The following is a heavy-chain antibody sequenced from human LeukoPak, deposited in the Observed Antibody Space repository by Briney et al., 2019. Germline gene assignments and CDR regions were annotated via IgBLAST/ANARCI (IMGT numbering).Heavy chain of an antibody. V-gene: IGHV1-2*02. Sequence: GASVKVSCKASGYTFTRYYMHWVRQAPGQGLEGRGWINPNRGSTNYAQKFQGRVTMTRDTSISTAYMELSRLRSDDTAVYYCARAHGSGSYYNPYYYYYYGMDVWGQGTTVTVSS. J-gene: IGHJ6*02. CDR1: GYTFTRYY. CDR2: INPNRGST. CDR3: ARAHGSGSYYNPYYYYYYGMDV. D-gene: IGHD3-10*01.